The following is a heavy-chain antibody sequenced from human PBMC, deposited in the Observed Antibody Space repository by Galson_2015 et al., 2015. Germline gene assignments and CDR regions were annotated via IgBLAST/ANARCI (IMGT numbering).Heavy chain of an antibody. J-gene: IGHJ6*02. D-gene: IGHD6-19*01. CDR2: ISAYNGNT. CDR1: GYTFTSYG. CDR3: ARINTAVAGRYYGMNV. Sequence: SVKVSCKASGYTFTSYGISWVRQAPGQGLEWMGWISAYNGNTNYAQKLQGRVTMTTDTSTSTAYMELRSLRSDDTAVYYCARINTAVAGRYYGMNVWGQGTTVTVSS. V-gene: IGHV1-18*04.